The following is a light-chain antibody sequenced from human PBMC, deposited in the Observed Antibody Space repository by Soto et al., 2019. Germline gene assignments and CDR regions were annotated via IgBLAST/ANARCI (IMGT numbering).Light chain of an antibody. CDR3: QQYNTWPRT. CDR2: GAS. J-gene: IGKJ1*01. CDR1: QSVSNN. Sequence: EIVLTQSPGTLSLSPGERATLSCRASQSVSNNYLAWYQQKPGQAPRLLIYGASNRATGIPDRFSGSGSGTEFTLSTSSLQSDDFAVYYCQQYNTWPRTFGQGTKVDIK. V-gene: IGKV3D-15*01.